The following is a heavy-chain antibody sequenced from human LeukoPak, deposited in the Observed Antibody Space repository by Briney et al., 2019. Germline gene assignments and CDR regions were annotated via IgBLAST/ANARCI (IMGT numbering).Heavy chain of an antibody. CDR2: FYYSGST. Sequence: SETLSLTCTVSGDSFSNYYWNWIRQPPGKGLEWIGFFYYSGSTSYNPSLKSRVTISVDTSKNQFSLKLRSVTAADTAVYYCAREGRGSYSFDYWGQRTLVTVSS. V-gene: IGHV4-59*01. J-gene: IGHJ4*02. D-gene: IGHD1-26*01. CDR1: GDSFSNYY. CDR3: AREGRGSYSFDY.